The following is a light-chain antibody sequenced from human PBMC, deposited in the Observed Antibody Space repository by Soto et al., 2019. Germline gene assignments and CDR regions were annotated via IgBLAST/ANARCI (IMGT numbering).Light chain of an antibody. J-gene: IGLJ1*01. V-gene: IGLV1-51*01. CDR2: DDN. CDR3: GSWDSSLSTYV. Sequence: QSVLTKPPSVSADPGQKVTISCSGSSSNIGGNSVSWYQQLPGTAPKLLIYDDNKRPSGIPDRFSGSKSGTPATLGITGFQTGDAADYYCGSWDSSLSTYVFGTGTKVTVL. CDR1: SSNIGGNS.